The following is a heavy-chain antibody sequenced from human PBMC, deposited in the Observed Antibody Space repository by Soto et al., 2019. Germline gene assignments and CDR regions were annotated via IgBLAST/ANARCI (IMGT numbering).Heavy chain of an antibody. D-gene: IGHD2-2*01. Sequence: SVKVSCQASGYTFTSYAISWVRQAPGQGLERMGGIIPSLGTANYAQKFQGRVTITADESTSTAYMELSSLRSEDSAVYYCAREAQGCISTSCYNYYYYGMDVWGQGTTVTVSS. J-gene: IGHJ6*02. CDR1: GYTFTSYA. CDR2: IIPSLGTA. CDR3: AREAQGCISTSCYNYYYYGMDV. V-gene: IGHV1-69*13.